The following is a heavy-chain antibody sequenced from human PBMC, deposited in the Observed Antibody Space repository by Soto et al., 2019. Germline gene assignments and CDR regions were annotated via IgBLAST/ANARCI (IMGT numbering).Heavy chain of an antibody. D-gene: IGHD5-12*01. CDR2: IYYSGST. Sequence: SETLSLTYTVSGGSISSYYWSWIRQPPGKGLEWIGYIYYSGSTNYNPSLKSRVTVSVDKSKNQFSLKLSSVTAADTAVYYCARHGIVATTSDFDYWGQGTLVTVSS. CDR1: GGSISSYY. CDR3: ARHGIVATTSDFDY. V-gene: IGHV4-59*08. J-gene: IGHJ4*02.